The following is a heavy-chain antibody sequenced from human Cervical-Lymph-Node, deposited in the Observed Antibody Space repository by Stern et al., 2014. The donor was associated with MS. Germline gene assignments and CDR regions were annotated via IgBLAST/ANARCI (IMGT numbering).Heavy chain of an antibody. CDR2: INTNTGNP. D-gene: IGHD3-22*01. CDR3: ARPHYDSIPTEPKEFDY. Sequence: QMQLVQSGSELKKPGASVKVSCKASGYTFTSYAMNWVRQAPGQGLEWMGWINTNTGNPTYAQGFTGRFVFSLDTSVSTAYLQISSLKAEDTAVYYCARPHYDSIPTEPKEFDYWGQGTLVTVSS. V-gene: IGHV7-4-1*02. J-gene: IGHJ4*02. CDR1: GYTFTSYA.